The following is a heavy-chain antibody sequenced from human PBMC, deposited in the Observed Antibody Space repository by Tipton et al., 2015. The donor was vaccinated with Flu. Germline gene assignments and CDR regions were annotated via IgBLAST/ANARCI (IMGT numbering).Heavy chain of an antibody. Sequence: SLRLSCAASGFTFSNAWMNWVRQAPGKGLEWVGRIKSKPDGGTIDFAAPVKGRFTISRDDSQHTLYLQMNSLKTEDTGVYYCATDPFGGPCDWGQGTLVTVSS. J-gene: IGHJ4*02. CDR1: GFTFSNAW. CDR2: IKSKPDGGTI. D-gene: IGHD3-10*01. CDR3: ATDPFGGPCD. V-gene: IGHV3-15*01.